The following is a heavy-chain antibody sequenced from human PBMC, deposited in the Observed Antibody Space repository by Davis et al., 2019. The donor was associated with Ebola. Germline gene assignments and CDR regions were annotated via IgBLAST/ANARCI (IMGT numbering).Heavy chain of an antibody. V-gene: IGHV4-30-2*01. CDR3: ARGGQLCYYCFDY. D-gene: IGHD2-15*01. CDR2: IYHSGST. J-gene: IGHJ4*02. CDR1: GGSISNGGFS. Sequence: LRLSCAVSGGSISNGGFSWNWTRQPPGKALEWIGYIYHSGSTYYNPSLKGRVTISEDGSKNQFSLKLTSVTAADTAVYYCARGGQLCYYCFDYWGQGALVTVSS.